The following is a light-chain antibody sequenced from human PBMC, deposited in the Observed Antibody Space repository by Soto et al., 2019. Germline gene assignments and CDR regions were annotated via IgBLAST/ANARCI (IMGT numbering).Light chain of an antibody. V-gene: IGLV1-40*01. CDR3: QSYDSSLSGSV. CDR1: SSNIGAGYD. CDR2: GNS. Sequence: QSVLTQPPSVSGAPXQXXTISCTGSSSNIGAGYDVHWYQQLPGTAPKLLIYGNSNRPSGVPDRFSGSKSGTSASLAITGLQAEDEADYYCQSYDSSLSGSVFGGGTKLTVL. J-gene: IGLJ3*02.